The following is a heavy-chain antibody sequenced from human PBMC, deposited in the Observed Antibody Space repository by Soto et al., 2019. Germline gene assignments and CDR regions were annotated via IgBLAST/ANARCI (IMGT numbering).Heavy chain of an antibody. CDR2: IYYSGST. V-gene: IGHV4-31*03. CDR1: GGSISSGGYY. D-gene: IGHD2-2*01. CDR3: ARVFIVLVPAAMPGWFDP. Sequence: QVQLQESGPGLVKPSQTLSLTCTVSGGSISSGGYYWSWIRQHPGKGLEWIGYIYYSGSTYYNPSIKSRGTIAVDTSKNQFSLKLSSVTAADTAVYYCARVFIVLVPAAMPGWFDPWGQGTLVTVSS. J-gene: IGHJ5*02.